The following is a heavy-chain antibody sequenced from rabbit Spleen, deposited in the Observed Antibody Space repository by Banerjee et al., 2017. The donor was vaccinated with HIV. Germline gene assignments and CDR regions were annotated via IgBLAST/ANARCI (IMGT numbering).Heavy chain of an antibody. D-gene: IGHD4-2*01. CDR2: IDGGSSGRT. V-gene: IGHV1S45*01. CDR3: ARDLAGITKGYVLSL. J-gene: IGHJ4*01. Sequence: EQLEESGGGLVKPEGSLTLTCKASGVSFNDKDVMCWVRQAPGKGLEWIACIDGGSSGRTYYASWAKGRFTISKTSSTTVTLQMTSLTAADTATYFCARDLAGITKGYVLSLWGPGTLVTVS. CDR1: GVSFNDKDV.